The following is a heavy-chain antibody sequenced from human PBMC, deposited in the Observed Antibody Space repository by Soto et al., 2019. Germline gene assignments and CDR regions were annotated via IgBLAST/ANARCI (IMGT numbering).Heavy chain of an antibody. V-gene: IGHV1-2*04. CDR1: GYTFPGYY. Sequence: ASVKVSCKASGYTFPGYYMHWVRQAPGQGLEWMGWINPNSGGTNYAQKFQGWVTMTRDTSISTAYMELSRLRSDDTAVYYFARGSSIAARLGGAPIDYWGQGTLVTVSS. CDR2: INPNSGGT. CDR3: ARGSSIAARLGGAPIDY. J-gene: IGHJ4*02. D-gene: IGHD6-6*01.